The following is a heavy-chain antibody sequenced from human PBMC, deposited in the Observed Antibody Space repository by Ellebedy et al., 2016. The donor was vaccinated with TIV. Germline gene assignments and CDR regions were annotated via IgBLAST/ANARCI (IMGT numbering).Heavy chain of an antibody. CDR3: AREIGARTPRIDY. V-gene: IGHV4-31*03. CDR2: IYYSGST. D-gene: IGHD3-10*01. CDR1: GGPITSGGHY. Sequence: MPSETLSLTCTVSGGPITSGGHYWSWLRQLPGKGEDWNGYIYYSGSTYYNPSLKSRITISIDTSKKQFSLKLTSVTAADTAVYYCAREIGARTPRIDYWGQGTLVTVSS. J-gene: IGHJ4*02.